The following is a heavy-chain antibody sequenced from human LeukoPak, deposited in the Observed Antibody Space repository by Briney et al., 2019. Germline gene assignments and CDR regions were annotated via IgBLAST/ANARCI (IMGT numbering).Heavy chain of an antibody. CDR3: AKAAYTSSFRSIDY. Sequence: GGSLRPSCAASGFTFASYGMSWVRQAPGKGLEWVSVISGSGFSIYYANSVKGRFTISRDNSKNTLYLQMNSLRAEDTAVYYCAKAAYTSSFRSIDYWGQGTLVTVSS. D-gene: IGHD1-1*01. CDR2: ISGSGFSI. J-gene: IGHJ4*02. CDR1: GFTFASYG. V-gene: IGHV3-23*01.